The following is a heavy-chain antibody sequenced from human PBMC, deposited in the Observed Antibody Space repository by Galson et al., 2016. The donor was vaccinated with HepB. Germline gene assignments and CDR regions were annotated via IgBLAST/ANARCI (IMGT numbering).Heavy chain of an antibody. CDR2: INQDGNGR. D-gene: IGHD6-25*01. J-gene: IGHJ3*02. CDR3: VSGYTSGI. Sequence: SLRLSCAASGFTFRSYDMSWVRQAPGKGLEWVASINQDGNGRYYVDSAKGRFIISRDNARTSLSLQMHSLRVDDTSIYYCVSGYTSGIWGPGTMVIVSS. V-gene: IGHV3-7*01. CDR1: GFTFRSYD.